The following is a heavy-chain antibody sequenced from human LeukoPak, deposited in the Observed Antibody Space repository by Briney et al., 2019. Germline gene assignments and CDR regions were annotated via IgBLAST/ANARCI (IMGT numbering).Heavy chain of an antibody. V-gene: IGHV4-59*01. CDR2: IYYGGST. Sequence: SETLSLTCTVSGGSISSYYWSWNRQPPGKGLEWIGYIYYGGSTNYNPSLKSRVTISVDTSKNQFSLKLSSVTAADTAVYYCAMVSQYSYGTPSFDYWGQGTLVTVSS. J-gene: IGHJ4*02. D-gene: IGHD5-18*01. CDR1: GGSISSYY. CDR3: AMVSQYSYGTPSFDY.